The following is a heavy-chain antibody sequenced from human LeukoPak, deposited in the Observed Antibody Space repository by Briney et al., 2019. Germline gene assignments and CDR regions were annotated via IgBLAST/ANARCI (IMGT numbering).Heavy chain of an antibody. Sequence: PGRSLRLSCTASGFTFGDYAMSWVRQAPGKGLEWVGFIRSKAYGGTTEYAASVKGRFTISRDDSKSIAYLPMNSLKTEDTAVYYCTRIVVVAAFDAFDIWGQGTMVTVSS. CDR2: IRSKAYGGTT. CDR3: TRIVVVAAFDAFDI. CDR1: GFTFGDYA. J-gene: IGHJ3*02. V-gene: IGHV3-49*04. D-gene: IGHD2-15*01.